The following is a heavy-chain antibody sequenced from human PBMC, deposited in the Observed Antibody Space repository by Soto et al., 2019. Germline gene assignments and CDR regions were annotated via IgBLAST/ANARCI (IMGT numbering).Heavy chain of an antibody. D-gene: IGHD1-26*01. V-gene: IGHV4-61*01. CDR1: GDSVSSDSYY. CDR2: LYYSGTT. J-gene: IGHJ4*02. Sequence: QVQLQESGPGLVKPSETLSLACTVSGDSVSSDSYYWSWIRQPPGKGLEWIGYLYYSGTTNYNPSLKRRVTISVDTSKNQFSLKLSSVTAADTAVYYCARRRIGSYDFDYWGQGTLVIVSS. CDR3: ARRRIGSYDFDY.